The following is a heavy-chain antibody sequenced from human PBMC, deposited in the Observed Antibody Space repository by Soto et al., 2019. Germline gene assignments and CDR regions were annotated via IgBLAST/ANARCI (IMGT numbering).Heavy chain of an antibody. D-gene: IGHD2-21*01. CDR1: GGSFSGYY. J-gene: IGHJ5*02. CDR2: INHSGST. V-gene: IGHV4-34*01. Sequence: SETLSLTCAVYGGSFSGYYWSWIRQPPGKGLEWIGEINHSGSTNYNPSLKSRVTISVDTSKNQFSLKLSSVTAADTAVYYCATCRRRHIVVVNAIRNWVDPWGHGTLVTVSS. CDR3: ATCRRRHIVVVNAIRNWVDP.